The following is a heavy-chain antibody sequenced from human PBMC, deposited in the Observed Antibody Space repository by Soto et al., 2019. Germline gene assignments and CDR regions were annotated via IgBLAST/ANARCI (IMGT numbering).Heavy chain of an antibody. Sequence: QVQMVESGGGVVPPGRSLRLSCAASGFTFSTYDMHWVRLDPGKGLEWVEVILYDGSNKYYADSVKGRFTISRDNSKNTLYMQMNKLRAEDTAGDYCERENGDLRFVARSYYFDYGVQGTLFTFSS. CDR2: ILYDGSNK. V-gene: IGHV3-30-3*01. CDR1: GFTFSTYD. CDR3: ERENGDLRFVARSYYFDY. J-gene: IGHJ4*02. D-gene: IGHD3-3*01.